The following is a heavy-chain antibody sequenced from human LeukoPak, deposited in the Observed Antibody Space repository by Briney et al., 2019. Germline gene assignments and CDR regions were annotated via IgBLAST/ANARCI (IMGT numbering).Heavy chain of an antibody. CDR1: GGFISSGSYY. Sequence: SQTLSLTCTVSGGFISSGSYYWSWIRQPAGKGLEWIGRIYTSGSTNYNPSLKSRVTISVDTSKNQFSLKLSSVTAADTAVYYCASSSAWDWGQGTLVTVSS. CDR3: ASSSAWD. J-gene: IGHJ4*02. V-gene: IGHV4-61*02. D-gene: IGHD1-26*01. CDR2: IYTSGST.